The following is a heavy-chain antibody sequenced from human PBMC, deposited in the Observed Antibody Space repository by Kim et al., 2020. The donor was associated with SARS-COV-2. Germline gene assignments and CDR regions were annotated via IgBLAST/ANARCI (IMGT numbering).Heavy chain of an antibody. Sequence: GGSLRLSCAASGFTFSTYGMHWVRQAPGKGLEWVAVIWSDGSNKYYADSVKGRFTISRDNSKNTMYLQMNNLRAEDMALYYCARAVGPYDYWGQGTLAT. V-gene: IGHV3-33*01. J-gene: IGHJ4*02. CDR3: ARAVGPYDY. CDR1: GFTFSTYG. CDR2: IWSDGSNK. D-gene: IGHD1-26*01.